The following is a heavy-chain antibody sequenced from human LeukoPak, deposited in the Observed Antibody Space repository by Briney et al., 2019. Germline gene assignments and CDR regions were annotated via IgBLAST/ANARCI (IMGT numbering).Heavy chain of an antibody. CDR3: ARIYCSSTSCYYLDY. Sequence: AASVKVSCKASGYTLTDYYMHWVRQAPGQGLEWMGWINPNRGGTNYAQKFQGRVTMTRDTSISTAYMELSRLRSDDTAVYYCARIYCSSTSCYYLDYWGQGTLVTVPS. CDR1: GYTLTDYY. CDR2: INPNRGGT. D-gene: IGHD2-2*01. J-gene: IGHJ4*02. V-gene: IGHV1-2*02.